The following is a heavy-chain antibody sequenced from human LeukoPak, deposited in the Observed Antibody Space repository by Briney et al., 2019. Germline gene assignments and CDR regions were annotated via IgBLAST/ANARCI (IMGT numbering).Heavy chain of an antibody. D-gene: IGHD3-22*01. CDR2: ISPYSGNT. V-gene: IGHV1-18*01. Sequence: GASGNFSGNASGYTFTSYGISWVRQAPGQGRKGMGWISPYSGNTIYAQKLQGRGTMTTDTSTSTAYMELRSLRSHETAVYYCARDGTWGPYYYDSTGYDYYFDYWGQGPLVTVSS. CDR3: ARDGTWGPYYYDSTGYDYYFDY. J-gene: IGHJ4*02. CDR1: GYTFTSYG.